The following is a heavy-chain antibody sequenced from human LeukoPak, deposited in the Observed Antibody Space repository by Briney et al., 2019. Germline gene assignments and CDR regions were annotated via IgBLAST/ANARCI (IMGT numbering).Heavy chain of an antibody. CDR1: GFTFSRYG. Sequence: SGGSLRLSCAASGFTFSRYGMHWVRQAPGKGLEWVAFIRYDGSNKYYADSVKGRFTISRDNSKNTLYLQMNSLIAEDTAVYYCAKSPFPWVHYGVDVWGQGTTVTVSS. V-gene: IGHV3-30*02. J-gene: IGHJ6*02. CDR2: IRYDGSNK. CDR3: AKSPFPWVHYGVDV.